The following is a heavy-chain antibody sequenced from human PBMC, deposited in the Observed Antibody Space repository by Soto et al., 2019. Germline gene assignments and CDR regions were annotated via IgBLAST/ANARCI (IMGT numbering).Heavy chain of an antibody. CDR2: ISAYNGNT. Sequence: ASVKVSCKASGYTFTSYGISWVRQAPGQGLERMGWISAYNGNTNYAQKLQGRVTMTTDTSTSTAYMELRSLRSDDTAVYYCARCSWNYPGYYYYGMDVWGQGTTVTVSS. J-gene: IGHJ6*02. CDR3: ARCSWNYPGYYYYGMDV. V-gene: IGHV1-18*01. CDR1: GYTFTSYG. D-gene: IGHD1-7*01.